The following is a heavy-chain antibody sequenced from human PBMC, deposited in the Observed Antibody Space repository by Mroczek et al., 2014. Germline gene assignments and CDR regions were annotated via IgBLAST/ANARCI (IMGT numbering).Heavy chain of an antibody. V-gene: IGHV4-59*01. CDR2: IYYSGST. J-gene: IGHJ5*02. Sequence: QVQLQESGPGLVKPSETLSLTCTVSGGSISSYYWSWIRQPPGKGLEWIGYIYYSGSTNYNPSLKSRVTISVDTSKNQFSLKLSSVTAADTAVYYCARDRSAMDNWFDPWGQGTLVTVSS. CDR1: GGSISSYY. D-gene: IGHD5-18*01. CDR3: ARDRSAMDNWFDP.